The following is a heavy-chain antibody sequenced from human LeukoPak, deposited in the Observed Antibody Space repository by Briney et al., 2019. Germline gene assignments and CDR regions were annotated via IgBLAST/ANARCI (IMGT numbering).Heavy chain of an antibody. J-gene: IGHJ6*02. Sequence: GASVKVSCKASGGTFSSYAISWVRQAPGQGLEWMGRIIPILGIANYAQKFQGRVTITADKSTSTAYMELSSLRSEDTAVYYCARDHDGYSSSWYPYTVYYYYGMDVWGQGTTVTVSS. D-gene: IGHD6-13*01. CDR1: GGTFSSYA. V-gene: IGHV1-69*04. CDR2: IIPILGIA. CDR3: ARDHDGYSSSWYPYTVYYYYGMDV.